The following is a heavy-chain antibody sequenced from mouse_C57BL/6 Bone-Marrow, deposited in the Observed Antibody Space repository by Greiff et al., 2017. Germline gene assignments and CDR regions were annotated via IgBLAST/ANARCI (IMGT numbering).Heavy chain of an antibody. CDR2: IDPSDSYT. Sequence: QVQLQQPGAELVRPGTSVKLSCKASGYTFTSYWMHWVKQRPGQGLEWIGVIDPSDSYTNYNPKFKGKATLTVDTSSSTAYMQLSSLTSEDSAVYYCARYDYDGYFDYWGQGTTLTVSS. CDR1: GYTFTSYW. V-gene: IGHV1-59*01. D-gene: IGHD2-4*01. J-gene: IGHJ2*01. CDR3: ARYDYDGYFDY.